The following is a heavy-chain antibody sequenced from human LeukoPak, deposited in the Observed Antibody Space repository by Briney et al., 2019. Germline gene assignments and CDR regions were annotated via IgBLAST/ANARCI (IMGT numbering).Heavy chain of an antibody. CDR3: AKGRLVLDY. D-gene: IGHD6-6*01. J-gene: IGHJ4*02. V-gene: IGHV3-30*18. Sequence: GRSLRLSCAASGFTFSSYGMHWVRRAPGKGLEWVAVISYDGSNKYYADSVKGRFTISRDNSKNTLYLQMDSLRAEDTAVYYCAKGRLVLDYWGQGTLVTVSS. CDR2: ISYDGSNK. CDR1: GFTFSSYG.